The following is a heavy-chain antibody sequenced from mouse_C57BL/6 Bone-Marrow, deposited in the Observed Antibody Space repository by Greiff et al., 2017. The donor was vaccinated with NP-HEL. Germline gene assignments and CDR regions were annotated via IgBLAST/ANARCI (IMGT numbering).Heavy chain of an antibody. CDR1: GYTFTSYW. D-gene: IGHD3-2*02. CDR2: IDPSDSYT. J-gene: IGHJ3*01. Sequence: QVHVKQPGAELVRPGTSVKLSCKASGYTFTSYWMHWVKQRPGQGLEWIGVIDPSDSYTNYNQKFKGKATLTVDTSSSTAYMQLSSLTSEDSAVYYCARTAQATGWTYWGQGTLVTVSA. V-gene: IGHV1-59*01. CDR3: ARTAQATGWTY.